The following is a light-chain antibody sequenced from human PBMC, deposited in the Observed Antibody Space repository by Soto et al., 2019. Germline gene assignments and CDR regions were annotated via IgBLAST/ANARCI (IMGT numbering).Light chain of an antibody. CDR3: QQRITWPLT. Sequence: EIELTQSPATLSLSPGERATLSCRASQSVSTYLAWYQQKRGQAPSLLIYDASNRATGIPARFSGSGSGTDFTLTISSLEPEDFAVYHCQQRITWPLTFGGGTKVEIK. V-gene: IGKV3-11*01. CDR2: DAS. J-gene: IGKJ4*01. CDR1: QSVSTY.